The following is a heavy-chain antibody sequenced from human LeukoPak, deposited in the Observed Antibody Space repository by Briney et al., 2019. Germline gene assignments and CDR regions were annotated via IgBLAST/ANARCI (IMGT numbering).Heavy chain of an antibody. Sequence: PGGSLRLSCTVSGFTVSSNSMSWVRQAPGKGLEWVSFIYSDNTHYSDSVKGRFTISRDNSKNTLYLQMNSLRAEDTAVYYCAKLSSMIVVVIYYFDYWGQGTLVTVSS. V-gene: IGHV3-53*01. D-gene: IGHD3-22*01. CDR1: GFTVSSNS. J-gene: IGHJ4*02. CDR3: AKLSSMIVVVIYYFDY. CDR2: IYSDNT.